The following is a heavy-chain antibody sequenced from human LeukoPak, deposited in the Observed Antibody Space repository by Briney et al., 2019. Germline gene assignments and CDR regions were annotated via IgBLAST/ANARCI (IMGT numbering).Heavy chain of an antibody. Sequence: GGSLRLSCAASGITFGNNWMHWVRQGPGKGLVWISRVNSDGGGAIYADSVKGRFTVSRDNAKNTLYLQMNSLRAEDTAVYYCARDVPHNWFDTWGQGTLVTVSS. V-gene: IGHV3-74*01. J-gene: IGHJ5*02. CDR2: VNSDGGGA. CDR1: GITFGNNW. CDR3: ARDVPHNWFDT.